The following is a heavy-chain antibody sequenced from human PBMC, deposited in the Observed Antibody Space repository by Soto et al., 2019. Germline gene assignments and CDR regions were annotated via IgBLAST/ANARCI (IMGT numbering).Heavy chain of an antibody. Sequence: AASVKVSCKASGYTFTSYGISWVRQAPGQGLEWMGWISAYNGNTNYAQKLQGRVTMTTDTSTSTAYMELRSLRSDDTAVYYCARADIPPLGYCSGGSCYQIDYWGQGTLVTVSS. CDR1: GYTFTSYG. J-gene: IGHJ4*02. D-gene: IGHD2-15*01. CDR2: ISAYNGNT. CDR3: ARADIPPLGYCSGGSCYQIDY. V-gene: IGHV1-18*04.